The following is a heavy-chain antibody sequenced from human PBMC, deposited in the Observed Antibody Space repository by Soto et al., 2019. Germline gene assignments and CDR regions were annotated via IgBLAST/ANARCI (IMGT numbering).Heavy chain of an antibody. CDR3: TRDYDSSGYYPIDY. CDR1: GFTFGDYG. V-gene: IGHV3-49*04. D-gene: IGHD3-22*01. CDR2: IRSKVYGGTT. Sequence: GGSLRLSCTASGFTFGDYGMSWVRQAPGKGLEWVGFIRSKVYGGTTEYAASVKGRFTISRDDSKSIAYLQMNSLKTEDTAVYYCTRDYDSSGYYPIDYWGQGTLVTVSS. J-gene: IGHJ4*02.